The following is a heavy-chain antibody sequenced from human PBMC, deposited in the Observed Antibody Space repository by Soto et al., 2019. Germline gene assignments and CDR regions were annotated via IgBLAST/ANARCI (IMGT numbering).Heavy chain of an antibody. D-gene: IGHD4-4*01. V-gene: IGHV3-30-3*01. CDR1: GFTFSSYA. J-gene: IGHJ3*02. Sequence: PGGSLRLSCAASGFTFSSYAMHWVRQAPGKGLEWVAVISYDGSNKYYTDSVKGRFTISRDNSKNTLYLQMNSLRAEDTAVYYCARDDYSNYGAFDIWGQGXMVTV. CDR3: ARDDYSNYGAFDI. CDR2: ISYDGSNK.